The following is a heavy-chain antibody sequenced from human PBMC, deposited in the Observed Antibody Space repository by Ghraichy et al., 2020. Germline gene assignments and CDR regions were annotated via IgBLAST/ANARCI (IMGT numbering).Heavy chain of an antibody. CDR2: INSDGSST. CDR1: GFTFSSYW. Sequence: LSLTCAASGFTFSSYWMHWVRQTPGKGLVWVSHINSDGSSTNYADSVKGRFTISRDNAKNTLFLQMNSLRAEDTAVYYCARESGLDVWGQGTTVTVSS. CDR3: ARESGLDV. V-gene: IGHV3-74*01. J-gene: IGHJ6*02.